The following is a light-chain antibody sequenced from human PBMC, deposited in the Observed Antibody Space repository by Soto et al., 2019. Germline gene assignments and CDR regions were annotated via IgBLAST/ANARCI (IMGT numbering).Light chain of an antibody. CDR2: EGT. CDR3: CSYAGSSTLDVV. Sequence: QPASVSGSPGQSITISCTGTSSDVGSYNLVSWYQQHPGKAPKLMIYEGTKRPSGVSNRFSGSKSGNTASLTISGLQAEDEADYYCCSYAGSSTLDVVFGGGTKLTVL. J-gene: IGLJ2*01. V-gene: IGLV2-23*01. CDR1: SSDVGSYNL.